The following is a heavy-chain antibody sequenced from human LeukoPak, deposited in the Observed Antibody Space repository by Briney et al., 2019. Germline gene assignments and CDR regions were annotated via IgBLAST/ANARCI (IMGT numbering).Heavy chain of an antibody. D-gene: IGHD6-13*01. V-gene: IGHV4-34*01. CDR3: ARIGGGVYSSSWYTHDY. J-gene: IGHJ4*02. Sequence: ASETLSLTCAVYGGSFSGYYWSWIRQPPGKGLEWIGEINHSGSTNYNPSPKSRVTISVDTSKNRFSLKLSSVTAADTAVYYCARIGGGVYSSSWYTHDYWGQGTLVTVSS. CDR2: INHSGST. CDR1: GGSFSGYY.